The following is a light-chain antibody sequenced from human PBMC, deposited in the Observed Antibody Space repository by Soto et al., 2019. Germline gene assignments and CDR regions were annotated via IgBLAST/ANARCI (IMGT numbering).Light chain of an antibody. CDR2: KAS. J-gene: IGKJ1*01. Sequence: DIQMTQSPSTLSASVGDRVTITCRNSQSISSWLAWYQQKPGKAPKLLIYKASSLESGVPSRFSGSGSGTEFTPTISSLQPEDFANDYCLPYNRSTWTFGRRTTVDI. CDR1: QSISSW. CDR3: LPYNRSTWT. V-gene: IGKV1-5*03.